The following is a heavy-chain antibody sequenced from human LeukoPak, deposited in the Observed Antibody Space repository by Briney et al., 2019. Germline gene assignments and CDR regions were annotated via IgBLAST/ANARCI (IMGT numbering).Heavy chain of an antibody. D-gene: IGHD3-22*01. CDR3: ARGRLKGGWLFREHYFDY. V-gene: IGHV1-69*13. CDR2: IIPIFGTA. CDR1: GGTFSSYA. J-gene: IGHJ4*02. Sequence: ASVKVSCKASGGTFSSYAISWVRQAPGQGLEWMGGIIPIFGTANYAQKFQGRVTITADESTSTAYMELSSLRSEDTAVYYCARGRLKGGWLFREHYFDYWAQGTLVTVSS.